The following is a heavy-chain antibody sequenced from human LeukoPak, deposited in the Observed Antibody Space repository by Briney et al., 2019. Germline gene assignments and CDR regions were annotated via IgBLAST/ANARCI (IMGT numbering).Heavy chain of an antibody. CDR2: ISWNSGSI. Sequence: GGSLRLSCAASGFTFSSYSMTWVRQAPGKGLEWVSGISWNSGSIGYADSVKGRFTISRDNAKNSLYLQMNSLRAEDTALYYCAKDFGGSAYDAFDIWGQGTTVTVSS. CDR1: GFTFSSYS. D-gene: IGHD3-10*01. V-gene: IGHV3-9*01. J-gene: IGHJ3*02. CDR3: AKDFGGSAYDAFDI.